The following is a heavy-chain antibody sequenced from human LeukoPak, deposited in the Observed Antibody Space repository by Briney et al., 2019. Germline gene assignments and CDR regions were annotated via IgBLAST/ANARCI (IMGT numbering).Heavy chain of an antibody. CDR1: GDSVSDNSAA. Sequence: KPSQTLSLTCAISGDSVSDNSAAWNWIRQSPSRGLEWLGRTYYRSKWYNEYAVSVRSRITINADTSMNQFSLQLNSVTPEDTAVYYCARGFPDTFDYWGQGTLVTVSS. CDR3: ARGFPDTFDY. V-gene: IGHV6-1*01. D-gene: IGHD1-14*01. CDR2: TYYRSKWYN. J-gene: IGHJ4*02.